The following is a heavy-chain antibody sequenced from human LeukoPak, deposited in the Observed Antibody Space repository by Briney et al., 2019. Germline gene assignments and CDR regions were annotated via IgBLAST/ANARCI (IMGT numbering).Heavy chain of an antibody. CDR1: GFTFSSYG. Sequence: GGSLRLSCAASGFTFSSYGMHWVRQAPGKGLEWVSYISSSGSTIYYADSVKGRFTISRDNAKNSLYLQMNSLRVEDTAIYYCARVRTYSDAYYDFDPWGQGTLVTVSS. CDR2: ISSSGSTI. CDR3: ARVRTYSDAYYDFDP. V-gene: IGHV3-48*03. J-gene: IGHJ5*02. D-gene: IGHD1-26*01.